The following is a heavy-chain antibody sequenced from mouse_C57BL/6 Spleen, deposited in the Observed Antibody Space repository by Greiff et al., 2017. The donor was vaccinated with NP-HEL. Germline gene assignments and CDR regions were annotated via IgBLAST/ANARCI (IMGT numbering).Heavy chain of an antibody. J-gene: IGHJ4*01. V-gene: IGHV5-4*01. CDR2: ISDGGSYT. CDR3: ARDVDGIHYYAMDY. Sequence: EVKLVESGGGLVKPGGSLKLSCAASGFTFSSYAMSWVRQTPEKRLEWVATISDGGSYTYYPDNVKGRFTISRDKAKNNLYLQMSHLKSEDTSMYYCARDVDGIHYYAMDYWGQGTSVTVSS. CDR1: GFTFSSYA. D-gene: IGHD2-1*01.